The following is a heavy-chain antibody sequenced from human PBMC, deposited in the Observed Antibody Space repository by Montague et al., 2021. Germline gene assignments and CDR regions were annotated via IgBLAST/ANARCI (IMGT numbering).Heavy chain of an antibody. CDR1: RSLINSDYY. J-gene: IGHJ6*03. CDR2: VSHGGRT. CDR3: ARERDRYYYMDI. Sequence: SETLSHTCTVSRSLINSDYYWGWIRQPPGKGLEWMGSVSHGGRTYYNPSLKSRVTISVDTSNNHFSLKLSSATAADTAMYYCARERDRYYYMDIWGKGTTITVSS. V-gene: IGHV4-38-2*02.